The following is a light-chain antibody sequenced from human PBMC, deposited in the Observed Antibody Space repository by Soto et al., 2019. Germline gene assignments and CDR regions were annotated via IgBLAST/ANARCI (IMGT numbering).Light chain of an antibody. CDR2: GVN. CDR3: CSYVTTPEI. CDR1: SNNVDDYRY. J-gene: IGLJ1*01. Sequence: SVLTQPRSVSGSPGQSLTISCTGTSNNVDDYRYVSWYQQFPGKAPKLVIYGVNQRPSGVPNRFSGSNSDNTASLTISGLQAEDEADYYCCSYVTTPEIFGTGTKVTVL. V-gene: IGLV2-11*01.